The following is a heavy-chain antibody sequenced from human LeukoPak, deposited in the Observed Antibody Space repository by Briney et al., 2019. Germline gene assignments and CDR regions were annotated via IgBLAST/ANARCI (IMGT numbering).Heavy chain of an antibody. CDR1: GYSFTSYW. D-gene: IGHD4-23*01. CDR3: ARVSTVVTPLNYYYYGMDV. V-gene: IGHV5-51*01. Sequence: GESLKISCKGSGYSFTSYWIGWVRQMPGKGLEWMGIIYPGDSDTRYSSSFQGQVTISADKSISTAYLQWSSLKASDTAMYYCARVSTVVTPLNYYYYGMDVWGQGTTVTVSS. CDR2: IYPGDSDT. J-gene: IGHJ6*02.